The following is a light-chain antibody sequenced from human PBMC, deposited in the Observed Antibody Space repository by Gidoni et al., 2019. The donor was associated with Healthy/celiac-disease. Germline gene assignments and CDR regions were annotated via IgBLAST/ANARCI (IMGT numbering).Light chain of an antibody. CDR3: QSADSSGTWVV. CDR2: KDS. CDR1: ALPKHY. V-gene: IGLV3-25*03. Sequence: YELKQLPSVSVSPGQTARITCSGDALPKHYAYWYQQKPGQAPVLVIYKDSERPSGIPERFSGSSSGTTVTLTISGVQAEDEADYYCQSADSSGTWVVFGGGTKLTVL. J-gene: IGLJ2*01.